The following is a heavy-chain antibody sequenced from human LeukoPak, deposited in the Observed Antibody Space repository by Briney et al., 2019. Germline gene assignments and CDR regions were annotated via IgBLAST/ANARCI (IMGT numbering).Heavy chain of an antibody. CDR1: GDSVSSISAT. D-gene: IGHD1-26*01. CDR3: ARARSGRFDF. V-gene: IGHV6-1*01. CDR2: TYYRSKWYN. Sequence: SQTLSLTCAISGDSVSSISATWNRIRQSPSRGLEWLGRTYYRSKWYNDFAVSVKSRITINPDTSKNQFSLQLNSVTPEDTAVYYCARARSGRFDFWGQGTLVTVSS. J-gene: IGHJ4*02.